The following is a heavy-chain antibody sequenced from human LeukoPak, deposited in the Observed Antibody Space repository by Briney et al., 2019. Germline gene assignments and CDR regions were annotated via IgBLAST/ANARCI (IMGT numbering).Heavy chain of an antibody. Sequence: GGSLTLSCAVSGFTFDNTWMNWVRHAQGKGMEWDGRIKIKTDGGTIAYAAPEKRRFTISRDDAKSTLYLQMNSLKTEDTAVYYCTTVNYWGQGTLVTVSS. CDR2: IKIKTDGGTI. V-gene: IGHV3-15*01. CDR1: GFTFDNTW. J-gene: IGHJ4*02. CDR3: TTVNY.